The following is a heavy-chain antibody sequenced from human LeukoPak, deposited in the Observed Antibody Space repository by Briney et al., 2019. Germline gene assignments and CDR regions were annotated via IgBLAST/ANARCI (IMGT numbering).Heavy chain of an antibody. Sequence: PGRSLRLSCAASGFTFSSYAMHWVRQAPGKGLEWVAVISYDGSNKYYADSVKGRFTISRDNSKNTLYLQMNSLRAEDTAVYYCASDTVTTDYWGQGTLVTASS. D-gene: IGHD4-17*01. J-gene: IGHJ4*02. V-gene: IGHV3-30-3*01. CDR2: ISYDGSNK. CDR3: ASDTVTTDY. CDR1: GFTFSSYA.